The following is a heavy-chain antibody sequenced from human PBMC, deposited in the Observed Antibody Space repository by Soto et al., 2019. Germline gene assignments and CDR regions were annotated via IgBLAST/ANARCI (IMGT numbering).Heavy chain of an antibody. CDR1: GGSISSYY. D-gene: IGHD6-19*01. CDR3: ARAWQYSSGFFGE. V-gene: IGHV4-59*01. Sequence: PSETLSLTCTVSGGSISSYYWSWIRQPPGKGLEWIGYIYYSGSTNYNPSLKSRVTISVDTSKNQFSLKLSSVTAADTAVYYCARAWQYSSGFFGEWGQGTLVTVSS. CDR2: IYYSGST. J-gene: IGHJ4*02.